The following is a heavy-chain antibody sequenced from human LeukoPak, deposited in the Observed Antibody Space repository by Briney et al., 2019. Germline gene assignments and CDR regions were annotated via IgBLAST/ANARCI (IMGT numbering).Heavy chain of an antibody. CDR2: ISSSGSTI. J-gene: IGHJ6*02. V-gene: IGHV3-48*03. CDR3: AKDHRTGSDYFYDMDV. D-gene: IGHD2-8*02. Sequence: GGSLRLSCAASGFTFSSYEMNWVRQAPGKGLEWLSYISSSGSTIYYADSVKGRFTISRDNAKNSLFLQMNSLRAEDTAIYYCAKDHRTGSDYFYDMDVWGQGTMVTVSS. CDR1: GFTFSSYE.